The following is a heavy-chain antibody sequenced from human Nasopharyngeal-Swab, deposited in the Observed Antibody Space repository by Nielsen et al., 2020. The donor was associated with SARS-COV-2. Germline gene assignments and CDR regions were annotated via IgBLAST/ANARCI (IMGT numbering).Heavy chain of an antibody. Sequence: GESLKISCAASGFTFNNYNFNWVRQAPGKGLEWVSSISSISSYIYYADSVKGLFTISRDNAKNSLYLQMNSLRAEDTAVYYCARDGLDYDFWSAYFMDVWGQGTTVTVSS. CDR2: ISSISSYI. CDR1: GFTFNNYN. CDR3: ARDGLDYDFWSAYFMDV. V-gene: IGHV3-21*01. J-gene: IGHJ6*02. D-gene: IGHD3-3*01.